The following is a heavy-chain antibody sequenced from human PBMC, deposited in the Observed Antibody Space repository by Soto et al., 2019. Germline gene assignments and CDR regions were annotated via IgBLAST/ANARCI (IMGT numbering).Heavy chain of an antibody. Sequence: GGSLRLSCAASGFTFSSYAMSWVRQAPGKGLEWVSAISGSGGSTYYADYVKGRFTISRDNSKNTLYLQMNSLRAEDTAVYYCAKLRWVYDIPWPEDYWGQGTLVTVSS. D-gene: IGHD3-9*01. CDR3: AKLRWVYDIPWPEDY. CDR1: GFTFSSYA. V-gene: IGHV3-23*01. CDR2: ISGSGGST. J-gene: IGHJ4*02.